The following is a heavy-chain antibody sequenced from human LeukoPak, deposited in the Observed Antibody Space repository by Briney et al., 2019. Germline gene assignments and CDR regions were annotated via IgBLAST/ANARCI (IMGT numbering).Heavy chain of an antibody. CDR3: ARDDDWNYEDY. CDR2: IKQDGSEK. V-gene: IGHV3-7*01. CDR1: GFTFSNYW. Sequence: GGSLRLSCAASGFTFSNYWMSWARQAPGKGLQWVANIKQDGSEKYYVDSVKGRFTISRDNAKKSLYLQMNSLRAEDTVVYYCARDDDWNYEDYWGQGTLVTVSS. J-gene: IGHJ4*02. D-gene: IGHD1-7*01.